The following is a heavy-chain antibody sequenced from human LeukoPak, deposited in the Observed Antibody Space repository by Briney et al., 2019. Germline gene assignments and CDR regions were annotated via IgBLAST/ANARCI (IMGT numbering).Heavy chain of an antibody. Sequence: PGGSLRLSCATSGFTFNNYGMNWVRQAPGKGLGWVSYISSSGTTIYYADSVRGRFIISRDNARNSLYLQMNSLRAEDTAVYYCASLRGYSYAWYFDLWGRGTLVTVSS. CDR3: ASLRGYSYAWYFDL. J-gene: IGHJ2*01. CDR2: ISSSGTTI. V-gene: IGHV3-48*01. D-gene: IGHD5-18*01. CDR1: GFTFNNYG.